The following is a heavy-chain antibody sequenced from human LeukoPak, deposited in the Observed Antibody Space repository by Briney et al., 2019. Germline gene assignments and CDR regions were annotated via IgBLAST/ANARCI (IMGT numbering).Heavy chain of an antibody. CDR1: GGSVSSYY. CDR2: ISDIGSI. D-gene: IGHD2/OR15-2a*01. V-gene: IGHV4-59*08. CDR3: AGHHPRNTVDF. Sequence: ETLSLTCTVSGGSVSSYYWSWIRQPPGKGLEWIAYISDIGSINYNPSLKSRVTISLDTSKNQFSLKLSSVTAADTAVYYCAGHHPRNTVDFWGQGTLVTVSS. J-gene: IGHJ4*02.